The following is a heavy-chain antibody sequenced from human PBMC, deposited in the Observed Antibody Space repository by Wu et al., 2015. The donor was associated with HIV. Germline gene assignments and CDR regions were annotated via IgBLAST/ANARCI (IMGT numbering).Heavy chain of an antibody. Sequence: QVQLVQSGAEVKKPGASVKVSCKASGYTFTAFYLHWVRQAPGQGLEWMGWISAYTGDITYAKRFQGRVTLTTDASTTTAYMDLRSLRSDDTATYFCARGGSSSYSSHFDHWGQGTLVTV. D-gene: IGHD3-22*01. CDR2: ISAYTGDI. V-gene: IGHV1-2*02. J-gene: IGHJ5*02. CDR3: ARGGSSSYSSHFDH. CDR1: GYTFTAFY.